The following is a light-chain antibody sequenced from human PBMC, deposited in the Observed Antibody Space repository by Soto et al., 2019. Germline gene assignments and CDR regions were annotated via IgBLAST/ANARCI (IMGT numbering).Light chain of an antibody. CDR2: GAS. Sequence: EVVMTQSPAILSVSPGERATLSCRASQSVNSDLAWYQQKPGQAPRLLIQGASTRATGIPARFSGSGSGTEFTLTISSLQSEDFAVYYCQQYKYWPRTFGQGTKVDIK. V-gene: IGKV3-15*01. CDR3: QQYKYWPRT. CDR1: QSVNSD. J-gene: IGKJ1*01.